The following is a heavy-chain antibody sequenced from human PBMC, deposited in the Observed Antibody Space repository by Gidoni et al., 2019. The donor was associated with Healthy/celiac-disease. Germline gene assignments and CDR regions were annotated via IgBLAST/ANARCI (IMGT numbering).Heavy chain of an antibody. V-gene: IGHV1-8*01. Sequence: QVQLVQSGAEVKKPGASVKVSCKASGYTFTSFDINWVRQATGQGLEWMGWMNPNSSNTGYAQKFQGRVTMTRNTSISTAYMELSSLRSEDTAVYYCASTFSGWYSIYFQHWGQGTLVTVSS. J-gene: IGHJ1*01. CDR3: ASTFSGWYSIYFQH. D-gene: IGHD6-19*01. CDR2: MNPNSSNT. CDR1: GYTFTSFD.